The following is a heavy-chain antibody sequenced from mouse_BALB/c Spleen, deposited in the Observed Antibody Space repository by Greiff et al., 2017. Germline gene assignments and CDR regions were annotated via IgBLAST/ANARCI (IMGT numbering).Heavy chain of an antibody. V-gene: IGHV1-9*01. CDR2: ILPGSGST. J-gene: IGHJ3*01. CDR3: ARSGGITTGFAY. CDR1: GYTFSSYW. D-gene: IGHD2-4*01. Sequence: QVQLQQSGAELMKPGASVKISCKATGYTFSSYWIEWVKQRPGHGLEWIGEILPGSGSTNYNEKFKGKATFTADTSSNTAYMQRSSLTSEDSAVYYCARSGGITTGFAYWGQGTLVTVSA.